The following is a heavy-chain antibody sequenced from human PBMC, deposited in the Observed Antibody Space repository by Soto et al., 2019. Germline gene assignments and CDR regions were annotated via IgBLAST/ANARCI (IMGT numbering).Heavy chain of an antibody. CDR2: IWYDGSNK. J-gene: IGHJ6*02. Sequence: QVQLVESGGGVVQPGRSLRLSCAASGFTFSSYGMHWVRQAPGKGLEWVAVIWYDGSNKYYADSVKGRFTISRDNSKNTLYLQMNSLRAEDTAVYYCARDRRRCSSTSCYGAYYYYYGMDVWGQGTTVTVSS. D-gene: IGHD2-2*01. CDR1: GFTFSSYG. CDR3: ARDRRRCSSTSCYGAYYYYYGMDV. V-gene: IGHV3-33*01.